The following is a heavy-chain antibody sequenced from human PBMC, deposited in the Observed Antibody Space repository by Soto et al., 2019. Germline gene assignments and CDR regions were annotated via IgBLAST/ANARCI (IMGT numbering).Heavy chain of an antibody. D-gene: IGHD2-2*01. V-gene: IGHV4-34*01. Sequence: SETLSLTCVVYGGSFSGYYWSWIRQSPGKGLEWIGGINHRGSTNYNPSLESRVTISVDTSKNQFSLKLPSVTAADTAMYYCARDGFCTSTTCRVGNWFDPWGQGTLVTVSS. CDR3: ARDGFCTSTTCRVGNWFDP. CDR2: INHRGST. CDR1: GGSFSGYY. J-gene: IGHJ5*02.